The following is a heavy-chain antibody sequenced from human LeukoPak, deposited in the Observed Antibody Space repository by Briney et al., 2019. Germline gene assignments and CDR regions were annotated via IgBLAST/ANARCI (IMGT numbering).Heavy chain of an antibody. CDR1: GFTFSSYS. CDR2: ISGSSSTI. D-gene: IGHD3-22*01. Sequence: GGSLRLSCAASGFTFSSYSMNWVRQAPGKGLEWGSYISGSSSTIYYADSVKGRFTISRDNGKNTLYMQMNSLRAEDTAVYYCARGSTYYDSSGQVPFDYWGQGTLVTVSS. V-gene: IGHV3-48*01. CDR3: ARGSTYYDSSGQVPFDY. J-gene: IGHJ4*02.